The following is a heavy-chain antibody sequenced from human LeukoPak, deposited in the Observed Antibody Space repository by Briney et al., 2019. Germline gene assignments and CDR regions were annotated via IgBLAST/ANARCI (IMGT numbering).Heavy chain of an antibody. CDR1: GGSISLYY. D-gene: IGHD3-9*01. J-gene: IGHJ3*02. V-gene: IGHV4-59*12. CDR2: IYYSGST. Sequence: PSETLSLTCTVSGGSISLYYWNWIRQPPGKGLEWIGNIYYSGSTNYNPSFKSRVIISVDTSKNQFSLKLTSVTAVDTAVYYCARTTLLYSDWSPDAFDIWGQGTMVTVSS. CDR3: ARTTLLYSDWSPDAFDI.